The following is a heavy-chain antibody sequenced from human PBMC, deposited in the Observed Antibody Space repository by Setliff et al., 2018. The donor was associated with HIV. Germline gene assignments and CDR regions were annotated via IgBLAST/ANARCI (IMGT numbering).Heavy chain of an antibody. CDR3: ARAPSCADSWCYMYYYYYYGMDV. D-gene: IGHD2-8*01. J-gene: IGHJ6*02. Sequence: PSETLSLTCSVSGYSTSSGYHWAWIRHPQGKGLEWIGEISHSGTTNYSPSLKSRVTISLDTSKKQFSLRLNSVTAADTGVYYCARAPSCADSWCYMYYYYYYGMDVWGLGTTVTVSS. V-gene: IGHV4-38-2*02. CDR1: GYSTSSGYH. CDR2: ISHSGTT.